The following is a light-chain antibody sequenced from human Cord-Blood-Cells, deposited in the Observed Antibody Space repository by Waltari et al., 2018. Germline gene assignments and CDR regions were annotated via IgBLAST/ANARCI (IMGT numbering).Light chain of an antibody. CDR1: SSNIGAGSD. CDR2: GNS. V-gene: IGLV1-40*01. J-gene: IGLJ3*02. Sequence: QSVLTQPPSVSGAPGQRVTISCTGSSSNIGAGSDVHWYQQLPGTAPNPLIYGNSNRPSGVPDRFSGSKSGTSASLAITGLQAEDEADYYCQSYDSSHWVFGGGTKLTVL. CDR3: QSYDSSHWV.